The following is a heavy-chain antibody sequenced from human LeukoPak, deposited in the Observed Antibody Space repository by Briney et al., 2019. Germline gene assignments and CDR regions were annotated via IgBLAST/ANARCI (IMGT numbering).Heavy chain of an antibody. CDR1: GGSFSGYY. V-gene: IGHV4-34*01. CDR3: ARGGRSSGWYDRPRSWFDP. D-gene: IGHD6-19*01. CDR2: INHSGST. J-gene: IGHJ5*02. Sequence: SETLSLTCAVYGGSFSGYYWSWIRQPPGKGLEWIGEINHSGSTNYNPSIKSRVTISVDTSKNQFSLKLSSVTAADTAVYYCARGGRSSGWYDRPRSWFDPWGQETLVTVSS.